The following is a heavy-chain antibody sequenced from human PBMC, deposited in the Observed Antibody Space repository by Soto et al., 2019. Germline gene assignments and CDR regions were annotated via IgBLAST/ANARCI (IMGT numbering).Heavy chain of an antibody. D-gene: IGHD3-9*01. CDR3: ARSVILTGGSYKGLIRLHYFDT. CDR1: GGSISSYY. CDR2: IYYSGST. Sequence: SETLSLTCTVSGGSISSYYWSWIRQPPGKGLEWIGYIYYSGSTNYNPSLKSRVTMSVDTSKNEFSLKLNSVTAADTAVYYCARSVILTGGSYKGLIRLHYFDTWGPGTLVTVSS. J-gene: IGHJ4*02. V-gene: IGHV4-59*01.